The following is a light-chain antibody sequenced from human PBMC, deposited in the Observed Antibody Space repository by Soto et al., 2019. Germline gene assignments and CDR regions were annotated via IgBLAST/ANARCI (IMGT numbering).Light chain of an antibody. Sequence: DIQMTESPSTLSASVGDRVTITCRASQDISDYLNWYQQKPGRAPKLLIYDASNLQTGVPSRFSGSGSGTDFSLTISSLQPEDIATYYCQQYDHIPLTFGGGTKVDIK. V-gene: IGKV1-33*01. CDR3: QQYDHIPLT. CDR2: DAS. J-gene: IGKJ4*01. CDR1: QDISDY.